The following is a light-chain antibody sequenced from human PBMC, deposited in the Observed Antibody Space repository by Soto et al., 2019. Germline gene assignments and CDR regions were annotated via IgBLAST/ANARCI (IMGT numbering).Light chain of an antibody. CDR2: KAS. CDR3: QQYYSYPT. Sequence: DIQMTQSPSTLSASVGDRVTITCRASQSISIWLAWYQQKPGEAPKLLMSKASTLESGVPSRFSGSGSGTEFTLTISSLQPDDFASYYCQQYYSYPTFGQGTEVEIK. J-gene: IGKJ1*01. V-gene: IGKV1-5*03. CDR1: QSISIW.